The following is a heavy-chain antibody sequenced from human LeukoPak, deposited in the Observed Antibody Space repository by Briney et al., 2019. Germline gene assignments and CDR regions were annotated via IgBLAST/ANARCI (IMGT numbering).Heavy chain of an antibody. Sequence: ASVKGSFKASGYTFTVYYLHWVRQAPGQGLEWMGWINPSSGGAKYAQNFQGRVIITTDTSISTAYMELSSLRSDDTAVYYCARSSPPTYYHFYYYMDVWGKGSTVTVSS. V-gene: IGHV1-2*02. CDR2: INPSSGGA. CDR1: GYTFTVYY. D-gene: IGHD6-13*01. CDR3: ARSSPPTYYHFYYYMDV. J-gene: IGHJ6*03.